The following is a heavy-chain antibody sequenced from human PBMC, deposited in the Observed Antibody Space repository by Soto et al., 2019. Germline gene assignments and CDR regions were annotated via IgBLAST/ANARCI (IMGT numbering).Heavy chain of an antibody. CDR2: IDPSGGST. V-gene: IGHV1-46*03. J-gene: IGHJ4*02. Sequence: QVQLVQSGAEVKKPGASVKVSCKASGYNFTSYYMHWVRQAPGQGREWMGIIDPSGGSTSYAQKFQGRVSMTRDTSTSTVHMDLNSLRSEDTAVYYCARDLTGGPTYYDFWSGYSPVDYWGLGTLVTVSS. CDR3: ARDLTGGPTYYDFWSGYSPVDY. CDR1: GYNFTSYY. D-gene: IGHD3-3*01.